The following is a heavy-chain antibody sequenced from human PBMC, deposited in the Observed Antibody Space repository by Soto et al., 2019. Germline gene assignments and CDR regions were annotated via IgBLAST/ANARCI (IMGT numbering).Heavy chain of an antibody. Sequence: QVQLVESGGGVVQPGRSLRLSCAASGFTFSSYGMHWVRQAPGKGLEWVAVISYDGSNKYYADSVKGRFTISRDNSKNTLYLQMNSLRAEDTAVYYCAKDCPAVSQQLVDYFDYWGQGTLVTVSS. D-gene: IGHD6-13*01. V-gene: IGHV3-30*18. CDR1: GFTFSSYG. J-gene: IGHJ4*02. CDR2: ISYDGSNK. CDR3: AKDCPAVSQQLVDYFDY.